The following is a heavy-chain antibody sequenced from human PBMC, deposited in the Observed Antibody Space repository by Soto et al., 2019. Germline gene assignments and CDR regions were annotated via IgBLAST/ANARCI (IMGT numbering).Heavy chain of an antibody. CDR2: IFHDGRT. Sequence: QVQLQESGPGLVKPSGTLSLTCAVSGASISSTNWWSWVRQFPGKGLEWIGEIFHDGRTNYNPSLKSRVTISVDKSKNHFSLELTSVTAADMAIYYCAREGQELRDWGHGTLVTVSS. D-gene: IGHD6-13*01. CDR1: GASISSTNW. V-gene: IGHV4-4*02. CDR3: AREGQELRD. J-gene: IGHJ4*01.